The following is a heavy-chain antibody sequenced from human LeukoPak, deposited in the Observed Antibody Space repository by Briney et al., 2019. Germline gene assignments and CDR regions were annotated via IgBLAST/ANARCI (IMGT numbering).Heavy chain of an antibody. Sequence: QPGGSLKLSCAASGFTFSASAMHWVRQASGKGLEWVGRIRNKANGYKTAYAASVKGRFIISRDDSKNTAYLQMNSLKTEDTAVYYCTRLGYCTNGVCYFDYWGQGILVTVSS. V-gene: IGHV3-73*01. CDR2: IRNKANGYKT. CDR3: TRLGYCTNGVCYFDY. D-gene: IGHD2-8*01. J-gene: IGHJ4*02. CDR1: GFTFSASA.